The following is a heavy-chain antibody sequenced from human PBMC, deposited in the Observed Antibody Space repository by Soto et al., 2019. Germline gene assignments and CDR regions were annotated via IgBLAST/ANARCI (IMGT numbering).Heavy chain of an antibody. CDR1: GGSISSYY. Sequence: QVQLQESGPGLVKPSETLSLTCTVSGGSISSYYWSWIRQPPGKGLEWIGYIYYSGSTNYNPSLKSRVTISVDTSKNQFSLKLSSVTAADTAVYYCARDQSQALLWFGEGGRYFDLWGRGTLVTVSS. CDR3: ARDQSQALLWFGEGGRYFDL. D-gene: IGHD3-10*01. CDR2: IYYSGST. J-gene: IGHJ2*01. V-gene: IGHV4-59*01.